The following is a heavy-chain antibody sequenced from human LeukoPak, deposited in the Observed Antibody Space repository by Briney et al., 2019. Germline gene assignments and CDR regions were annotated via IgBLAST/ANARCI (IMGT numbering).Heavy chain of an antibody. CDR2: INPNSGGT. D-gene: IGHD2-15*01. Sequence: ASVKVSCKASGYTFTGYYMHWVRQAPGQGLEWMGRINPNSGGTNYAQKFQGRVTMTRDTSISTAYMELSRLRSDDTAVYYCAKAPFCSGGSCYKTFDYWGQGTLVTVSS. CDR1: GYTFTGYY. J-gene: IGHJ4*02. V-gene: IGHV1-2*06. CDR3: AKAPFCSGGSCYKTFDY.